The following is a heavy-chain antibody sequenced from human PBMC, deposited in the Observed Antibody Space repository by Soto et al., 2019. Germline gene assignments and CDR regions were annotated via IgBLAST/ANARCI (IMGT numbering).Heavy chain of an antibody. D-gene: IGHD5-12*01. CDR1: GGTFSSYA. J-gene: IGHJ5*02. Sequence: QVQLVQSGAEVKKPGSSVKVSCKASGGTFSSYAISWVRQAPGQGLEWMGGIIPIFGTANYAQKFQGRVTITADESTSTAYMELSSLRSEDMAVYYCARGIKEMATNEGWFDPWGQGTLVTVSS. V-gene: IGHV1-69*01. CDR2: IIPIFGTA. CDR3: ARGIKEMATNEGWFDP.